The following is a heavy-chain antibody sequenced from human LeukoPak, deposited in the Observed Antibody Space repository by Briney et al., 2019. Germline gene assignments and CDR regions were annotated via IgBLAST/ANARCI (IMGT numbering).Heavy chain of an antibody. CDR1: GGSISSYY. V-gene: IGHV4-59*01. CDR2: IHYSGST. Sequence: SETLSLTCTVSGGSISSYYWSWIRQPPGKGLEWIGYIHYSGSTNYNPSLKSRVTISVDTSKNQFSLKLSSVTAADTAVYYCARDFGLGYCSSTSCYAFDIWGQGTMVTVSS. CDR3: ARDFGLGYCSSTSCYAFDI. J-gene: IGHJ3*02. D-gene: IGHD2-2*01.